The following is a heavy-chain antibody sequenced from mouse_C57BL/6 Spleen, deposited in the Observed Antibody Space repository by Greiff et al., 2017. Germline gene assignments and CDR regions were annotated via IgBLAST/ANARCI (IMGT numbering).Heavy chain of an antibody. V-gene: IGHV5-4*01. CDR3: ARDARRNYAMDY. Sequence: DVMLVESGGGLVKPGGSLKLSCAASGFTFSSYAMSWVRQTPEKRLEWVATISDGGSYTYYPDNVKGRFTISRDNAKNNLYLQMSHLKSEDTAMYYCARDARRNYAMDYWGQGTSVTVSA. CDR2: ISDGGSYT. J-gene: IGHJ4*01. CDR1: GFTFSSYA.